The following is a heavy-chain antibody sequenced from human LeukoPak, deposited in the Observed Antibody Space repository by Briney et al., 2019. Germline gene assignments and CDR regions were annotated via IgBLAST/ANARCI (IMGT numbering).Heavy chain of an antibody. J-gene: IGHJ4*02. CDR1: GFTFSDYS. D-gene: IGHD6-19*01. CDR2: ISSSSSYI. CDR3: ARGIAVAGSFDY. Sequence: GGSLRLSCAASGFTFSDYSMNWVRQAPGKGLEWVSSISSSSSYIYYADSLKGRSTISRDNAKNSLYLQMNSLRAEDTAVYYCARGIAVAGSFDYWGQGTLVTVSS. V-gene: IGHV3-21*01.